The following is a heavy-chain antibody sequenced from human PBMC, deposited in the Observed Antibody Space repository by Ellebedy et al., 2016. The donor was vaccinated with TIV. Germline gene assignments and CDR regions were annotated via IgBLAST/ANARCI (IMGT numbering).Heavy chain of an antibody. V-gene: IGHV3-30*02. Sequence: GESLKISCAASGFSFANNGMHWVRQAPGKGLEWVAFIHFDGSNTYYSDSVKGRFTISRDLSENTLYLPMDSLRPEDTAIYYCARDPGGYTIAFWGQGTLVTVSS. CDR1: GFSFANNG. CDR3: ARDPGGYTIAF. CDR2: IHFDGSNT. D-gene: IGHD5-24*01. J-gene: IGHJ4*02.